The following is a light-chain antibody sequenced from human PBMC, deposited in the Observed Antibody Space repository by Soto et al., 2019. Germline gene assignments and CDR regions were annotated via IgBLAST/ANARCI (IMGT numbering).Light chain of an antibody. Sequence: DIQITLSPFTLSVPVGDRVTITCRASQSISSWLAWYQQKPGKAPKLLIYKASSLESGVPSRFSGSGSGTEFTLTIISLQPDDFTPYYCQLSNCHSSTFGQGTKV. V-gene: IGKV1-5*03. CDR3: QLSNCHSST. CDR1: QSISSW. CDR2: KAS. J-gene: IGKJ1*01.